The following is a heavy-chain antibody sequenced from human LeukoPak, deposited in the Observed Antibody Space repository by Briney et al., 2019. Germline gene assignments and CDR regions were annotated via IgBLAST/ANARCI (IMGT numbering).Heavy chain of an antibody. CDR2: IYYSGST. CDR1: GGSISSYY. J-gene: IGHJ4*02. D-gene: IGHD1-20*01. V-gene: IGHV4-59*01. Sequence: SETLSLTCTVSGGSISSYYWSWIRQPPGKGLEWIGYIYYSGSTNYNPSLKSRVTISVDTSKNRFSLKLSSVTAADTAVYYCARGAYNSYFDYWGQGTLVTVSS. CDR3: ARGAYNSYFDY.